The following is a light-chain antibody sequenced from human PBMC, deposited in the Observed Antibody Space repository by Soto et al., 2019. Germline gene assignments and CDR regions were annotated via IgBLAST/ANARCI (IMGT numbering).Light chain of an antibody. J-gene: IGLJ3*02. Sequence: QSALTQPASVSGSPGQSITISCTGTSSDIGGYNYVSWYQQHPGKAPKLMLYEVSDRPSGVSSRFSASTSGNTASLTISGLQTEDEADYYCSSYTSSSTWVFGGGTKLTVL. V-gene: IGLV2-14*01. CDR2: EVS. CDR3: SSYTSSSTWV. CDR1: SSDIGGYNY.